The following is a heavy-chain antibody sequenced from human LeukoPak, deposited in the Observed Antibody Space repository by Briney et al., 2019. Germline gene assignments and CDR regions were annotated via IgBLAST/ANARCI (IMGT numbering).Heavy chain of an antibody. D-gene: IGHD2-21*02. CDR3: ARQQSDTSLFDP. CDR1: GDSISSTNY. J-gene: IGHJ5*02. CDR2: IFYSGSA. Sequence: KPSETLSLTCIVSGDSISSTNYWAWIRQPPGKGLEWIGMIFYSGSAYYTPSLRGRVTLSVDTSRNQFSLNLISVTAADTGVYFCARQQSDTSLFDPWGQGTLVTVSS. V-gene: IGHV4-39*01.